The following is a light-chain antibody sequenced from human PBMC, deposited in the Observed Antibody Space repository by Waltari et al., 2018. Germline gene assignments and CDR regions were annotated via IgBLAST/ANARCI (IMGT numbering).Light chain of an antibody. CDR1: QSISSW. J-gene: IGKJ1*01. CDR2: KAS. CDR3: QQYNTYWT. Sequence: DIQMTQSPSTLSASVGDRVTITCRASQSISSWLAWCQQKPGQAPRLLISKASTLESGVPSRFRGSGSGTEFTLTISSLQPDDFASYYCQQYNTYWTFGQGTKVEVK. V-gene: IGKV1-5*03.